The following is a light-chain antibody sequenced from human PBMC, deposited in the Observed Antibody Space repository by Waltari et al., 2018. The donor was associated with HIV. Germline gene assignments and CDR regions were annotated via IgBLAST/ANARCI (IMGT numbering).Light chain of an antibody. Sequence: QSALTQPPSASGSPGQSLTLSCTGTNSDIGTYDYVPLSQQHPGKAPKLVISEVTKRPSGVSDRFSGSKSGNTAFLTVSGLQAEDEADYYCSSFANRDGFYVLFGGGTRLTVL. V-gene: IGLV2-8*01. CDR3: SSFANRDGFYVL. J-gene: IGLJ2*01. CDR2: EVT. CDR1: NSDIGTYDY.